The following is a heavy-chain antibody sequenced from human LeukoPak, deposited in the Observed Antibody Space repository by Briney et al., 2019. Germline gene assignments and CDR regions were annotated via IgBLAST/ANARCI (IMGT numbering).Heavy chain of an antibody. D-gene: IGHD6-6*01. J-gene: IGHJ4*02. CDR3: AKGSQSRSIAWVGY. CDR2: ISGSGGST. CDR1: GFTSSSYA. V-gene: IGHV3-23*01. Sequence: GGSLRLSCAASGFTSSSYAMSWVRQAPGKGLEWVSAISGSGGSTYYADSVKGRSTISRDNSKNTLHLQMNSLRAEDTAVYYCAKGSQSRSIAWVGYWGQGTLVTVSS.